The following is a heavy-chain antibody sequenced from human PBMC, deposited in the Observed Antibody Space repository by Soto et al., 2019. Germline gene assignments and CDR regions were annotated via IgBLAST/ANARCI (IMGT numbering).Heavy chain of an antibody. Sequence: LRLSCAASGFTFSSYGMHWVRQAPGKGLEWVAVISYDGSNKYYADSVKGRFTISRDNSKNTLYLQMNSLRAEDTAVYYCAKSTAARFFDYWGQGTLVTVSS. V-gene: IGHV3-30*18. D-gene: IGHD6-6*01. J-gene: IGHJ4*02. CDR3: AKSTAARFFDY. CDR2: ISYDGSNK. CDR1: GFTFSSYG.